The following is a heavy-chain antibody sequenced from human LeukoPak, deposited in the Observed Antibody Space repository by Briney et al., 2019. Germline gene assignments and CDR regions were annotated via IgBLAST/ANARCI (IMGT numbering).Heavy chain of an antibody. CDR3: AKVRVDIVVVPADAFDI. Sequence: GGSLRLSCAASGFTFSSYALSRVRQAPGKGLEWVSAISGTGGSTYYADSVKGRFTISRDNSKHTLYLQMNSLRAEDTAVYYCAKVRVDIVVVPADAFDIWGQGTMVTVSS. V-gene: IGHV3-23*01. J-gene: IGHJ3*02. CDR1: GFTFSSYA. CDR2: ISGTGGST. D-gene: IGHD2-2*01.